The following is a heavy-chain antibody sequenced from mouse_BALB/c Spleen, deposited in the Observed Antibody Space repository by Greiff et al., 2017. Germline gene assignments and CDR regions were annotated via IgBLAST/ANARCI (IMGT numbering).Heavy chain of an antibody. Sequence: VQLQQSGAELVRPGVSVKISCKGSGYTFTDYAMHWVKQSPAKSLEWIGVISTYYGDASYNQKFKGKATMTVDKSSSTAYMELARLTSEESAIYYCAKRGGNCEYFDVWGAGTTVTVSS. CDR2: ISTYYGDA. D-gene: IGHD2-1*01. CDR1: GYTFTDYA. CDR3: AKRGGNCEYFDV. V-gene: IGHV1S137*01. J-gene: IGHJ1*01.